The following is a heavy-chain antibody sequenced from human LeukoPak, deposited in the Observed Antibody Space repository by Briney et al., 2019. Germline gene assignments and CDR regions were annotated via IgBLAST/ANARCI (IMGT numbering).Heavy chain of an antibody. CDR3: AKDGRPLLSLRDSSGWRGDSFDY. D-gene: IGHD6-19*01. Sequence: GGSLRLSCAASGFTFSSYSMNWVRQAPGKGLEWVSSISSSSSYIYYADSVKGRFTISRDNSKNTLYLQMNSLRAEDTAVYYCAKDGRPLLSLRDSSGWRGDSFDYWGQGTLVTVSS. CDR1: GFTFSSYS. J-gene: IGHJ4*02. CDR2: ISSSSSYI. V-gene: IGHV3-21*01.